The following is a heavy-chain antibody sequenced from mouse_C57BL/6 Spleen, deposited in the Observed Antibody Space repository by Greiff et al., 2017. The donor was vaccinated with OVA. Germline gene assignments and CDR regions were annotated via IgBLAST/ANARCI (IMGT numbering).Heavy chain of an antibody. J-gene: IGHJ4*01. CDR1: GFTFSDYG. D-gene: IGHD1-1*01. V-gene: IGHV5-17*01. CDR3: ATLRGYAMDY. CDR2: ISSGSSTI. Sequence: EVMLVESGGGLVKPGGSLKLSCAASGFTFSDYGMHWVRQAPEKGLEWVAYISSGSSTIYYADTVKGRFTISRDNAKNTLFLQMTSLRSEDTAMYYCATLRGYAMDYWGQGTSVTVSS.